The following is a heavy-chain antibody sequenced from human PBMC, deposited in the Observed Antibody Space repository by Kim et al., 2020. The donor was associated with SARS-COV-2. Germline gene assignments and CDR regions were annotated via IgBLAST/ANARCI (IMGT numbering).Heavy chain of an antibody. D-gene: IGHD6-25*01. CDR3: ARGAGAATVYDAFTL. Sequence: ADSVKGRFTVSRDNAKNAVFLQMNSLRVDDSALYYCARGAGAATVYDAFTLWGQGTVVNVST. V-gene: IGHV3-48*03. J-gene: IGHJ4*03.